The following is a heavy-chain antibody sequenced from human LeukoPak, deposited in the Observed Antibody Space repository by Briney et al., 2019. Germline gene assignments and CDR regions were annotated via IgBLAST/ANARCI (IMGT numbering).Heavy chain of an antibody. Sequence: AGGSLRLSCAASGFTFSSYGMHWVRQAPGKGLEWVAVISYDGSNKYYADSVKGRFTISRDNSKNTLYLQMNSLRAEDTAVYYCTKDEVVTPTTAWSVYYFNYWGQGTLVTVSS. CDR2: ISYDGSNK. J-gene: IGHJ4*02. V-gene: IGHV3-30*18. D-gene: IGHD2-21*02. CDR3: TKDEVVTPTTAWSVYYFNY. CDR1: GFTFSSYG.